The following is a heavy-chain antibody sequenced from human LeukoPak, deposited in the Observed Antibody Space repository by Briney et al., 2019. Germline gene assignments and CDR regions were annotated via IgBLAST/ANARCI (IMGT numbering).Heavy chain of an antibody. CDR1: GFTFSSYW. V-gene: IGHV3-7*03. CDR3: ANRGDYSNHYYFYYMDV. D-gene: IGHD4-11*01. J-gene: IGHJ6*03. Sequence: GGSLRLSCAASGFTFSSYWMSWVRQAPGKGLEWVANIKQDESEKYYVDSLKGRFTISRDNAKNTLYLQMNSLRAEDTAVYYCANRGDYSNHYYFYYMDVWGKGTTVTVSS. CDR2: IKQDESEK.